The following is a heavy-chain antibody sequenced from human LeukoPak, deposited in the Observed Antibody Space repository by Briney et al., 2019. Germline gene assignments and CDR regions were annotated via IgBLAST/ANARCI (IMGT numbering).Heavy chain of an antibody. CDR1: GYTFTSYG. V-gene: IGHV1-18*01. J-gene: IGHJ3*02. Sequence: GASVKVSCKASGYTFTSYGISWVRQAPGQGLEWMGWISAYNGNTNYAQKLQGRVTMTTDTSTSTAYMEPRSLRSDDTAVYYCAKSGGRRELRPDDAFDIWGQGTMVTVSS. D-gene: IGHD1-26*01. CDR3: AKSGGRRELRPDDAFDI. CDR2: ISAYNGNT.